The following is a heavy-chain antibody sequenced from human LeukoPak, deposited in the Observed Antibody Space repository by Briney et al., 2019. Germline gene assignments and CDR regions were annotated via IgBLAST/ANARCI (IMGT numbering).Heavy chain of an antibody. CDR2: IYPGDSDT. Sequence: GESLKISCQGSGYTFTSYWIGWVRQLPGKGLEWMGIIYPGDSDTRYSPSFQGQVTISADKSISTAYLQWSSLKASDTAMYYCARSNYYDSSGYGYWGQGTLVTVSS. V-gene: IGHV5-51*01. D-gene: IGHD3-22*01. CDR3: ARSNYYDSSGYGY. CDR1: GYTFTSYW. J-gene: IGHJ4*02.